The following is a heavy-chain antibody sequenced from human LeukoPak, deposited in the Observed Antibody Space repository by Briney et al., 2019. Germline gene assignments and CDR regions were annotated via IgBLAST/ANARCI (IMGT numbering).Heavy chain of an antibody. CDR2: FDPEPGEI. V-gene: IGHV1-24*01. CDR1: GYTLTEVS. CDR3: AMVTRDILTGSTGAIDY. Sequence: GASVTVSCKFSGYTLTEVSMHWVRQAPGKGLEWLGGFDPEPGEIIYAQKFQGRVTMTEDTSTDTAYMEVTSLRSEDTAVYYCAMVTRDILTGSTGAIDYWGQGTLVTVSS. D-gene: IGHD3-9*01. J-gene: IGHJ4*02.